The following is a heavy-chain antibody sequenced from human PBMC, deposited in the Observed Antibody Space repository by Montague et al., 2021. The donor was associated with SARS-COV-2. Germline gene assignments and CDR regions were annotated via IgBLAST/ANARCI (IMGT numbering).Heavy chain of an antibody. D-gene: IGHD5-24*01. CDR3: ARGFRTVEMPTISFDY. CDR1: GESVSGFY. V-gene: IGHV4-34*01. Sequence: SETLSLTCAVYGESVSGFYWGWIRQPPGEGLEWLGEINHSGSPNYNPSLKSRVTMSLDTSENQFSLKLSSVTAADTAVYFCARGFRTVEMPTISFDYWGQGTLVTVSS. J-gene: IGHJ4*02. CDR2: INHSGSP.